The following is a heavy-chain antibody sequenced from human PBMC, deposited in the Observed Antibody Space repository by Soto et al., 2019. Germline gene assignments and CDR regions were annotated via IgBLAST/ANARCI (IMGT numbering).Heavy chain of an antibody. Sequence: ASVKVSCKASGYTFTGYYMHWVRQAPGQGLEWMGWINPNSGGTNYAQKFQGWVTMTRDTSISTAYMELSRLRSDDTAVYYCARGEPGNCSSTSCYALHIWGQGTMVTVSS. CDR1: GYTFTGYY. D-gene: IGHD2-2*01. J-gene: IGHJ3*02. V-gene: IGHV1-2*04. CDR3: ARGEPGNCSSTSCYALHI. CDR2: INPNSGGT.